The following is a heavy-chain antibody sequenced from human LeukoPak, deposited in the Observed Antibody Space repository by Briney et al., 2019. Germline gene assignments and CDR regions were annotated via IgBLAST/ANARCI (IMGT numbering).Heavy chain of an antibody. D-gene: IGHD6-13*01. J-gene: IGHJ4*02. CDR2: IYYSGSS. V-gene: IGHV4-59*12. CDR1: GGSINNYY. CDR3: ARDVGRIAFSYYFDY. Sequence: SETLSLTCTVSGGSINNYYWSWIRQPPGKGLEWIGYIYYSGSSDYNPSLKSRVTISVDTSKNQFSLKLSSVTAADTAVYYCARDVGRIAFSYYFDYWGQGTLVTVSS.